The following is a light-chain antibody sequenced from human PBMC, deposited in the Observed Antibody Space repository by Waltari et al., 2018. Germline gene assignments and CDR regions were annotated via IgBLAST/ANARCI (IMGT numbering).Light chain of an antibody. CDR1: QSVLYNSNNKNY. J-gene: IGKJ1*01. CDR3: QQHYISRT. CDR2: WAS. Sequence: DIVMTQSPNSLAVSLGERATINCKSSQSVLYNSNNKNYLAWYQQKPGQPPKLLIYWASTRESGVPDRFSGSGSGTDFTLSISSLQAEDVAVYYCQQHYISRTFGQGTNVEIK. V-gene: IGKV4-1*01.